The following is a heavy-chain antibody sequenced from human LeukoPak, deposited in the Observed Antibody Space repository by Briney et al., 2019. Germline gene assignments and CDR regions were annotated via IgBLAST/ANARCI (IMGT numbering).Heavy chain of an antibody. CDR1: GFPFGSYT. V-gene: IGHV3-23*01. CDR2: LSGSGATP. D-gene: IGHD3-22*01. J-gene: IGHJ4*02. CDR3: AKDRRYDSSGFDY. Sequence: GSLRLSCAASGFPFGSYTMAWVRQAPGKGLEWVSALSGSGATPYFADSVKGRFTISRDNSKNTLSLQMTSLRADDTAVYFCAKDRRYDSSGFDYWGQGTLVTVSS.